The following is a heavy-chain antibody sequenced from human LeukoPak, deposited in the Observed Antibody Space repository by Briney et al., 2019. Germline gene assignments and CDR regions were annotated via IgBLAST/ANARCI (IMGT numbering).Heavy chain of an antibody. V-gene: IGHV1-2*02. Sequence: ASVKVSCKASGYAFTGYYMHWVRQAPGQGLEWMGWINPNSGGTNYAQKFQGRVTMTRDTSISTAYMELSRLRSDDTAVYYCAREATGTTGNYYGMDVWGQGTTVTVS. CDR1: GYAFTGYY. CDR2: INPNSGGT. D-gene: IGHD1-1*01. J-gene: IGHJ6*02. CDR3: AREATGTTGNYYGMDV.